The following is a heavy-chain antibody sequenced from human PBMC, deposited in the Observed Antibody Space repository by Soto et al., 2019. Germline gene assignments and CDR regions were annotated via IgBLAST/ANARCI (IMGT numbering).Heavy chain of an antibody. CDR3: ARAFYDSSGYSKVAFDP. D-gene: IGHD3-22*01. V-gene: IGHV3-21*01. CDR2: ISSSSSYI. Sequence: GGSLRLYCAASGFTFSSYSMNWVRQAPGKGLEWVSSISSSSSYIYYADSVKGRFTISRDNAKNSLYLQMNSLRAEDTVVYYCARAFYDSSGYSKVAFDPWGQGTLVTVSS. CDR1: GFTFSSYS. J-gene: IGHJ5*02.